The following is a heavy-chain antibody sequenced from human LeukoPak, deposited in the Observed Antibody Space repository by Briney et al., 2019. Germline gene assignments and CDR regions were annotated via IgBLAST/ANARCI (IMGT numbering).Heavy chain of an antibody. D-gene: IGHD3-10*01. J-gene: IGHJ6*03. V-gene: IGHV3-7*01. CDR3: ARDQLWLYGRTSYYYYFYMDV. CDR1: GFTFSSYW. CDR2: IKQDGSEK. Sequence: GGSLRLSCAASGFTFSSYWMGWVRQAPGKGLEWVANIKQDGSEKYYVDSMKGRFTISRDNAKNSLYLQMNSLRAEDTAVYYCARDQLWLYGRTSYYYYFYMDVWVTGTTVAVSS.